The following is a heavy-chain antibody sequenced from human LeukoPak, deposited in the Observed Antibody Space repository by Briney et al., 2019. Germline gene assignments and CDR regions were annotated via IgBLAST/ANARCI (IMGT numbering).Heavy chain of an antibody. Sequence: GGSLRLSCAASGFTFSSYGMHWVRQAPGKGLEWVAVVWYDGSNKYFADSVKGRFTISRDNFKNTLYLQMNSLRAEDTAVCYCASFFAWDHCSSTSCYAEGMDVWGQGTTVTVSS. J-gene: IGHJ6*02. CDR2: VWYDGSNK. V-gene: IGHV3-33*01. CDR3: ASFFAWDHCSSTSCYAEGMDV. CDR1: GFTFSSYG. D-gene: IGHD2-2*01.